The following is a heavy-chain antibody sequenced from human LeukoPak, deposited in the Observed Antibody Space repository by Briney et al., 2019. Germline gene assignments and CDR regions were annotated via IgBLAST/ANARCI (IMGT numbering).Heavy chain of an antibody. CDR3: ASCSSTNCY. J-gene: IGHJ4*02. Sequence: GGSLRLSCAASGFTFSSFSMNWVRQAPGKGLEWVSFITGSSSTIYYADSVKGRFAISRDNAKNSLYLQMNSLRAEDTAVYYCASCSSTNCYWGQGTLVTVSS. V-gene: IGHV3-48*01. CDR1: GFTFSSFS. D-gene: IGHD2-2*01. CDR2: ITGSSSTI.